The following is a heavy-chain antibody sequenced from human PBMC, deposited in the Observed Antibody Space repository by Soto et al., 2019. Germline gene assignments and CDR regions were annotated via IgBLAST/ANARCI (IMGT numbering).Heavy chain of an antibody. CDR2: INHSGST. Sequence: QVQLQQWGAGLLKPSETLSLTCAVYGGSFSGYYWSWIRQPPGKGLEWIGEINHSGSTNYNPSLKSRVTISVDTSKNQFSLKLSSVTAADTAVYYCATGPLRREKASGRGTDYCYYYMDVWGKGTTVTVSS. D-gene: IGHD3-10*01. V-gene: IGHV4-34*01. CDR3: ATGPLRREKASGRGTDYCYYYMDV. J-gene: IGHJ6*03. CDR1: GGSFSGYY.